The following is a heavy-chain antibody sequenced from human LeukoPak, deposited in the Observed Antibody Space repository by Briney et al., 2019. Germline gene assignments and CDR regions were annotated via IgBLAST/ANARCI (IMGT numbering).Heavy chain of an antibody. CDR2: ISAYNGNT. CDR1: GYTFTSYG. D-gene: IGHD5-18*01. Sequence: ASVKVSCKVSGYTFTSYGISWVRQAPGQGLEWMGWISAYNGNTNYAQKLQGRVTMTTDTSTSTAYMELRSLRSDDTAVYYCARDEGYSCGCEPVDYWGQGTLVTVSS. CDR3: ARDEGYSCGCEPVDY. J-gene: IGHJ4*02. V-gene: IGHV1-18*01.